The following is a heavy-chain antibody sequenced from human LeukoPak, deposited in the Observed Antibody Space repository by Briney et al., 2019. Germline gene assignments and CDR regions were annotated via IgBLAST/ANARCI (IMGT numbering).Heavy chain of an antibody. CDR1: GFTFSSYG. CDR2: IRYDGSNK. J-gene: IGHJ4*02. V-gene: IGHV3-30*02. CDR3: AKDSYDILTGGFDY. D-gene: IGHD3-9*01. Sequence: GRSLRLSCAASGFTFSSYGMHWVRQAPGKGLEWVAFIRYDGSNKYYADSVKGRFTISRDNSKNTLYLQMNSLRAEDTAVYYCAKDSYDILTGGFDYWGQGTLVTVSS.